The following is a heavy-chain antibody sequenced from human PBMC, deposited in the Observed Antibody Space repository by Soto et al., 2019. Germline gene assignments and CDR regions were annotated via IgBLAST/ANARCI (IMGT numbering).Heavy chain of an antibody. J-gene: IGHJ4*02. CDR3: ARVDTLTAGVHY. CDR2: IYSDAST. V-gene: IGHV3-66*01. CDR1: GFSVSDIY. Sequence: PGGSLRLSCAGSGFSVSDIYMSWVRQAPGKGLEWVSLIYSDASTYYADSVKGRFTISRGNSKNTLFLQMNSLRAEDTAVYYCARVDTLTAGVHYWGLGTLVTVSS. D-gene: IGHD6-13*01.